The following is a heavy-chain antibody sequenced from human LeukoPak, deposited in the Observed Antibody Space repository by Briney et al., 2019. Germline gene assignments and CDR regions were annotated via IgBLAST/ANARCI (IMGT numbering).Heavy chain of an antibody. CDR2: IRYDGSNK. CDR3: AKDWGSGSYYFDY. D-gene: IGHD3-10*01. Sequence: PGGSLRLSCAASGFTFSSYGMHWVRQAPGKGLEWVAFIRYDGSNKYYADSVKGRFTISRDNSKNTLYLQMNSLRAEDTAVYYCAKDWGSGSYYFDYWGQGTLVTVSS. V-gene: IGHV3-30*02. J-gene: IGHJ4*02. CDR1: GFTFSSYG.